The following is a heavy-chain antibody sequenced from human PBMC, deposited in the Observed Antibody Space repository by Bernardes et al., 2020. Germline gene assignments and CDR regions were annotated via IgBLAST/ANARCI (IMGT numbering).Heavy chain of an antibody. CDR2: IYYSGST. CDR3: ARGGYTPPYYYYYMDV. J-gene: IGHJ6*03. Sequence: ETLSLTCTVSGGSVSSGSYYWSWIRQPPGKGLEWIGYIYYSGSTNYNPSLKSRVTISVDTSKNQFSLKLSSVTAADTAVYYCARGGYTPPYYYYYMDVWGKGTTVTVSS. CDR1: GGSVSSGSYY. D-gene: IGHD6-25*01. V-gene: IGHV4-61*01.